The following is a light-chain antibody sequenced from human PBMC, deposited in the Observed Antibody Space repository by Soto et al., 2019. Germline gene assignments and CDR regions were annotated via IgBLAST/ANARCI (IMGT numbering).Light chain of an antibody. CDR3: QQRSDWPS. CDR1: QSVNSN. CDR2: GAS. Sequence: EIVLTQSPGTLSLSPGERATLSCRASQSVNSNLAWYQQKLGQAPRVLIFGASTRATGIPARFSGSGSGTDFTLTISSLEPEDFAVYYCQQRSDWPSFGQGTRLEIK. V-gene: IGKV3-11*01. J-gene: IGKJ5*01.